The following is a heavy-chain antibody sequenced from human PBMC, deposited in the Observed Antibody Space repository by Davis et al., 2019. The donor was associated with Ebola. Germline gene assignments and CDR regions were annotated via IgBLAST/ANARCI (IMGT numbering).Heavy chain of an antibody. CDR1: GFTFSSYG. D-gene: IGHD2-2*03. Sequence: PGGSLRLSCAASGFTFSSYGMHWVRQAPGKGLEWVAVISYDGSNKYYADSVKGRFTISRDNSKNTLYLQMNSLRAEDTAVYYCAKEGGGYCSSTSCSRDDAFDIWGQGTMVTVSS. CDR2: ISYDGSNK. V-gene: IGHV3-30*18. CDR3: AKEGGGYCSSTSCSRDDAFDI. J-gene: IGHJ3*02.